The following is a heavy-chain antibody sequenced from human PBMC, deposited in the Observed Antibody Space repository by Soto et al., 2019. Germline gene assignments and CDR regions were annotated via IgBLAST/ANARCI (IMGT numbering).Heavy chain of an antibody. D-gene: IGHD6-13*01. CDR2: IIPIFGTA. Sequence: GASVKVSCKASGCTFSSYAISWVRQAPGQGLEWMGGIIPIFGTANYAQKFQGRVTITADESTSTAYMELSSLRSEDTAVYYCARWNWQQLAFDYWGQGTLVTSPQ. J-gene: IGHJ4*02. CDR1: GCTFSSYA. V-gene: IGHV1-69*13. CDR3: ARWNWQQLAFDY.